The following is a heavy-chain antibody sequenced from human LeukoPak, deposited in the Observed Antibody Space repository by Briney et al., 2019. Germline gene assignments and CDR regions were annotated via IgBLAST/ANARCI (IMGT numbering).Heavy chain of an antibody. Sequence: GGSLRLSCAASGFTFSSYAMSWVRQAPGKGLEWVSSVSGSGGSTYYADSVEGRFTISRDNSKNTLYLQMNSLRAEDTAVYYCAKDQRGYGRIIDYWGQGTLVTISS. V-gene: IGHV3-23*01. CDR1: GFTFSSYA. CDR2: VSGSGGST. J-gene: IGHJ4*02. CDR3: AKDQRGYGRIIDY. D-gene: IGHD3-10*01.